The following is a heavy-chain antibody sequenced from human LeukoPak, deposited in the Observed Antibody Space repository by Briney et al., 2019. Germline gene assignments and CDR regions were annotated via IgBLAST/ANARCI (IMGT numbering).Heavy chain of an antibody. CDR1: GYTFTSNY. Sequence: ASVRVSCRASGYTFTSNYIHWVRQAPGQGLEWMGMIYPRDGSTSYAQKFQGRVTVTRDTSTSTVHMELSGLRSEDTAVYYCARDQEGFDYWGQGTLVTVSS. V-gene: IGHV1-46*01. J-gene: IGHJ4*02. CDR2: IYPRDGST. CDR3: ARDQEGFDY.